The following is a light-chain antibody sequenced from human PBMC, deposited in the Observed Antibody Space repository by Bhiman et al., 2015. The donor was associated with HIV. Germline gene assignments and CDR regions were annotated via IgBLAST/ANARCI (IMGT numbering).Light chain of an antibody. CDR2: EVT. Sequence: QSALTQPASVSGSPGQSITISCTGTSSDVGAYKFVSWYQQHPGKAPKLMIYEVTKRPSGVPDRFSASKSGNTASLTVSGLQAEDEADYYCSSYAGSNTWVFGGGTKLTVL. CDR1: SSDVGAYKF. CDR3: SSYAGSNTWV. J-gene: IGLJ3*02. V-gene: IGLV2-8*01.